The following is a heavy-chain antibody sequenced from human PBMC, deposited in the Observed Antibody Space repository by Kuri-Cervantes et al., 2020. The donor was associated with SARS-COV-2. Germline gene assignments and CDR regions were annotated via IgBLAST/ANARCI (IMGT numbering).Heavy chain of an antibody. CDR2: ISGSGGST. CDR3: AKAYYDFWSGYYRGGYYFDY. Sequence: GGSLRLSCAASGFTFSSYAMSWVRQAPGKGLEWVSAISGSGGSTYYADSVKGRFTISRDNSKNTPYLQMNSLRAEDTAVYYCAKAYYDFWSGYYRGGYYFDYWGQGTLVTVSS. D-gene: IGHD3-3*01. J-gene: IGHJ4*02. V-gene: IGHV3-23*01. CDR1: GFTFSSYA.